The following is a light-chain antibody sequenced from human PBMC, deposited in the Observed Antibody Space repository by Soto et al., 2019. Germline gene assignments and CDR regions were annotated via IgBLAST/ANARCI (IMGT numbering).Light chain of an antibody. CDR2: GVT. CDR1: SSDIGGYNY. CDR3: TSFTSSNTWV. V-gene: IGLV2-14*01. J-gene: IGLJ3*02. Sequence: QSVLTQPASVSESPGQSITISCAGTSSDIGGYNYVSWYQQHPDKAPKLMIYGVTNRPSGVSDRFSGSKSGNTASLTISGLQAEDEADYYCTSFTSSNTWVFGGGTKVTVL.